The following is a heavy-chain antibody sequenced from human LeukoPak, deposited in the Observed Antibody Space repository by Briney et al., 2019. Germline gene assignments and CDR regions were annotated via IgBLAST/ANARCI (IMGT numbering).Heavy chain of an antibody. CDR3: ARAPGGYSYGTPNFDY. Sequence: GGSLRLSCAASGFTFSSYEMNWVRQAPGKGLEWVSYISSSGSSIYYADSVKGRFTISRDNAKNSLYLQMSSLRPEDTAVYYCARAPGGYSYGTPNFDYWGQGTLVTVSS. D-gene: IGHD5-18*01. CDR1: GFTFSSYE. J-gene: IGHJ4*02. CDR2: ISSSGSSI. V-gene: IGHV3-48*03.